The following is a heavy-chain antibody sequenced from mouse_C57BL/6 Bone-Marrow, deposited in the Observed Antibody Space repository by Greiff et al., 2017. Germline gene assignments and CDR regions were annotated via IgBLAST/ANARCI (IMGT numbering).Heavy chain of an antibody. CDR2: IYPRSGNT. D-gene: IGHD1-1*01. V-gene: IGHV1-81*01. CDR1: GYTFTSYG. Sequence: VQLQQSGAELARPGASVKLSCKASGYTFTSYGISWVKQRTGQGLEWIGEIYPRSGNTYYNEKFKGKATLTAEKSSSTAYMELRSLTSEDSAVYFCALSFFYGSSPYYAMDYWGQGTSVTVSS. J-gene: IGHJ4*01. CDR3: ALSFFYGSSPYYAMDY.